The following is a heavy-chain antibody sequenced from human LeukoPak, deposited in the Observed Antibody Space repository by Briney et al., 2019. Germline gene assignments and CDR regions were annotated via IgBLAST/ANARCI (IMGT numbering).Heavy chain of an antibody. J-gene: IGHJ3*02. CDR2: ISSSSSYI. CDR1: GFTFSSYS. V-gene: IGHV3-21*01. Sequence: GGSLRLSCAASGFTFSSYSMNWVRQAPGKWLEWVSSISSSSSYIYYADSVKGRFTISRDNAKNSLYLQINSLRAEDTAVYYCARVKGSLGSNAFDIWGQGTMVTVSS. D-gene: IGHD1-26*01. CDR3: ARVKGSLGSNAFDI.